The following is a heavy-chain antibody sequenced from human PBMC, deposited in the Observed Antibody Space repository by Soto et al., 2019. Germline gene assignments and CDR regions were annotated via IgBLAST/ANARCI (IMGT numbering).Heavy chain of an antibody. Sequence: GGPLRLCCAAAGFTCSSYAMHWVRQAPGKGLEWVAVISYDKSNKYYADSVKGRFTISRDNSKNTLYLQMNSLRAEDTAVYYCARDLGDGYNHYYFGMDVWGQGTTVTVSS. J-gene: IGHJ6*02. CDR3: ARDLGDGYNHYYFGMDV. V-gene: IGHV3-30-3*01. CDR1: GFTCSSYA. CDR2: ISYDKSNK. D-gene: IGHD5-12*01.